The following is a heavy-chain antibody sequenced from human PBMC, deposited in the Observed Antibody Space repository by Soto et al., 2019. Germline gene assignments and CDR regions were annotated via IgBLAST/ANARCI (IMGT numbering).Heavy chain of an antibody. J-gene: IGHJ3*02. CDR2: IYYSGSA. V-gene: IGHV4-30-4*01. CDR1: GGSISSGDYY. D-gene: IGHD3-10*01. CDR3: AIVDTYRLGETFDI. Sequence: SSETLSLTCTVSGGSISSGDYYWSWIRQPPGKGLEWIGYIYYSGSAYYNPSLKSRVTISVDTSKNQFSLKLSSVTAADTAVYYCAIVDTYRLGETFDICGQGTMVTVSS.